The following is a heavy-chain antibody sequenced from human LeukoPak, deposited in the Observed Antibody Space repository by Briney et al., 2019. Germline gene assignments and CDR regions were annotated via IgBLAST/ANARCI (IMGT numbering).Heavy chain of an antibody. CDR1: SGSISTSNYY. CDR2: IFYSGST. CDR3: ARDRLSIDAFDI. Sequence: SETLSLTCTVSSGSISTSNYYWGWVRQPPGKALEWIGNIFYSGSTYYSPCLKSRVTISLDTSSNQFSLKLNSVTAADTAVYYCARDRLSIDAFDIWGQGTLVTVSS. V-gene: IGHV4-39*07. J-gene: IGHJ3*02.